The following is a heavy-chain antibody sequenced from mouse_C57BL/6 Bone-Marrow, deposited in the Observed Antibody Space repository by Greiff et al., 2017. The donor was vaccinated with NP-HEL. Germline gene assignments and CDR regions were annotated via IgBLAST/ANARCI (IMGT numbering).Heavy chain of an antibody. D-gene: IGHD2-4*01. CDR3: VLYYDYAVFAY. CDR2: INPNNGGT. Sequence: EVQLQQSGPELVKPGASVKIPCKASGYTFTDYNMDWVKQSHGKSLEWIGDINPNNGGTIYNQKFKGKATLTVDKSSSTAYMELRSLTSEDTAVYYCVLYYDYAVFAYWGQGTLVTVSA. J-gene: IGHJ3*01. V-gene: IGHV1-18*01. CDR1: GYTFTDYN.